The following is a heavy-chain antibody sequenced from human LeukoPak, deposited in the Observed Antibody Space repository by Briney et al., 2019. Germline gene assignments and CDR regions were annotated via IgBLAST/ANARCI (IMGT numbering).Heavy chain of an antibody. CDR3: ARDLGYCTNGVCRNRKKDNWFDP. D-gene: IGHD2-8*01. V-gene: IGHV1-69*05. J-gene: IGHJ5*02. CDR1: GGTFSSYA. CDR2: IIPIFGTA. Sequence: GSSVKVSCKTSGGTFSSYAISWVRQAPGQGLEWMGGIIPIFGTANYAQKFQGRVTITTDESTSTAYMELSSLRSEDTAVYYCARDLGYCTNGVCRNRKKDNWFDPWGQGTLVTVSS.